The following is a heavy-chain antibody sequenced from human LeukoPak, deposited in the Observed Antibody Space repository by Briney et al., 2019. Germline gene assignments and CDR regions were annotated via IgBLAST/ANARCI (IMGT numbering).Heavy chain of an antibody. Sequence: GGTLRLSCAASGFTVSGTYMAWVRQAPGKGLAWVSAIYSRGGMYGAASVRGRFTISRDTSRNTLDLQMNSLRLEDTAVYYCVKGSGIPGRHGYYYYLDVWGNGTTGTVSS. V-gene: IGHV3-66*01. CDR3: VKGSGIPGRHGYYYYLDV. D-gene: IGHD3-10*01. CDR2: IYSRGGM. J-gene: IGHJ6*03. CDR1: GFTVSGTY.